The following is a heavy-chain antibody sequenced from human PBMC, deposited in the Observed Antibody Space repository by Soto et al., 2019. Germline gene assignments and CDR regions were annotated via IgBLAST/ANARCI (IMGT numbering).Heavy chain of an antibody. CDR3: ASGEGPYDFWSGFKAPKAV. CDR2: IIPIFGTA. Sequence: SVKVSCKASGGTFSSYAISWVRQAPGQGLEWMGGIIPIFGTANYAQKFQGRVTITADESTSTAYMELSSLRSEDTAVYYCASGEGPYDFWSGFKAPKAVWGQGATVTVSS. J-gene: IGHJ6*02. V-gene: IGHV1-69*13. D-gene: IGHD3-3*01. CDR1: GGTFSSYA.